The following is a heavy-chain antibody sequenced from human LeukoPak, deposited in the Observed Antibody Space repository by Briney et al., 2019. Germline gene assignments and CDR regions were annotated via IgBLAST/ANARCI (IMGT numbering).Heavy chain of an antibody. D-gene: IGHD2-15*01. Sequence: SQTLSLTCAVSGDSISSEGYSWSWIRQPPGKGLEWIGYTYHSGSTYYNPSLKSRVTISVDRSKNQFSLNLSSVTAADTAVYYCARETRYCGGGSCYSGMDVWGQGTTVTVSS. CDR2: TYHSGST. CDR3: ARETRYCGGGSCYSGMDV. J-gene: IGHJ6*02. CDR1: GDSISSEGYS. V-gene: IGHV4-30-2*01.